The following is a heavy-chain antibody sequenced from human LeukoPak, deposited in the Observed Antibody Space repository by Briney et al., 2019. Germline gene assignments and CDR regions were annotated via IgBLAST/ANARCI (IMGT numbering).Heavy chain of an antibody. Sequence: SETLSLTCTVSGGSISSSYWSWIRQPPGKGLEWIGSIYSSGSTYYNASLQSRVTISIETSKNQISLRLNSVTAADTAIYYCAKSGGYGLIDYWGQGTLVTVSS. J-gene: IGHJ4*02. D-gene: IGHD1-26*01. V-gene: IGHV4-59*04. CDR3: AKSGGYGLIDY. CDR2: IYSSGST. CDR1: GGSISSSY.